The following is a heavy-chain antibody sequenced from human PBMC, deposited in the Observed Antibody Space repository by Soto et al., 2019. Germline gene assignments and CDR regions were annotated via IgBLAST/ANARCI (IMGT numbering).Heavy chain of an antibody. CDR2: ISYDGSNK. D-gene: IGHD6-13*01. V-gene: IGHV3-30*18. J-gene: IGHJ5*02. CDR1: GFTFSSYG. CDR3: AKALQQQPYNNWFDP. Sequence: QVQLVESGGGVVQPGRSLRLSCAASGFTFSSYGMHWVRQAPGKGLEWVAVISYDGSNKYYADSVKGRFTISRDNSKNTLYLQMNSLRAEDTAVYYCAKALQQQPYNNWFDPWGQGTLVTVSS.